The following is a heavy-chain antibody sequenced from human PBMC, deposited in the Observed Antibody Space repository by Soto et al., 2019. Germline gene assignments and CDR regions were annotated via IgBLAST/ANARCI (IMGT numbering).Heavy chain of an antibody. CDR2: ISSSGTTI. V-gene: IGHV3-11*01. Sequence: QVQLVESGGGLVKPGGSLRLSCAASGFTFSDYFMTWIRQAPGKGLEWVSYISSSGTTIFYADSVQGRFTISRDNAKKSLYLEINSLRAEDTAVYYCARDCGRGYSGFDSWGQGTLVTVSS. CDR1: GFTFSDYF. CDR3: ARDCGRGYSGFDS. J-gene: IGHJ4*02. D-gene: IGHD2-15*01.